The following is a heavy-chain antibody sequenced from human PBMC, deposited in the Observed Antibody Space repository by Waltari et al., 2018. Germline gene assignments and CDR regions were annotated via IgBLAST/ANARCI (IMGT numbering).Heavy chain of an antibody. D-gene: IGHD2-2*01. CDR3: ATSRTFDY. J-gene: IGHJ4*02. Sequence: EVQLVESGGGLVQPGGSLGLPCVASGFTFSSYWMNWVRQVPGKGLEWVANIKQDGSEKYFVDSVKGRFTISRDNAKNSLFLQMNSLRAEDTAVYYCATSRTFDYWGQGTLVTVSS. CDR2: IKQDGSEK. V-gene: IGHV3-7*01. CDR1: GFTFSSYW.